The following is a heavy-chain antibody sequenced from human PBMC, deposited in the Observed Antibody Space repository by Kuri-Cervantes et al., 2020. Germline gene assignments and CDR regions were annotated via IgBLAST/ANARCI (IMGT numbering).Heavy chain of an antibody. D-gene: IGHD6-13*01. CDR1: GGSFSGYH. V-gene: IGHV4-34*01. CDR2: INHSGST. J-gene: IGHJ4*02. Sequence: SETLSLTCAVYGGSFSGYHWTWIRQPPGKGLEWIGEINHSGSTNYNPSLKSRVTMSVDTSKNQFSLKLSSVTAADTAVYYCARAGYSSSWSLDYWGQGTLVTVSS. CDR3: ARAGYSSSWSLDY.